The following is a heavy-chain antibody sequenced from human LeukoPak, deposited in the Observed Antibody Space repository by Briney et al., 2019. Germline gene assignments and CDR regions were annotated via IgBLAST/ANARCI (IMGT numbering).Heavy chain of an antibody. D-gene: IGHD3-10*01. CDR3: TRESPWFGDAFDI. Sequence: GGSLRLSCTASGFTFGDYAMSWFRQAPGKGLEWVGFIRSKAYGGTTEYAASVKGRFTISRDDSKSIAYLQMNSLKTEDTAVYYCTRESPWFGDAFDIWGRGTMVTVSS. CDR2: IRSKAYGGTT. V-gene: IGHV3-49*03. J-gene: IGHJ3*02. CDR1: GFTFGDYA.